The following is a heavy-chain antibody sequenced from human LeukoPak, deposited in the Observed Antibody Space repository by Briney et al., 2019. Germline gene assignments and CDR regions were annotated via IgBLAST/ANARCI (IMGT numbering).Heavy chain of an antibody. CDR1: GGTVSSYA. D-gene: IGHD3-22*01. Sequence: ASVKVSCKASGGTVSSYAISWVRQAPGQGLEWMGRIIPIFGTANYAQKFQGRVTITTDESTSTAYMELSSLRSEDTAVYYCAREFGLWGGDSSGYSVWGQGTLVTVSS. CDR2: IIPIFGTA. V-gene: IGHV1-69*05. CDR3: AREFGLWGGDSSGYSV. J-gene: IGHJ4*02.